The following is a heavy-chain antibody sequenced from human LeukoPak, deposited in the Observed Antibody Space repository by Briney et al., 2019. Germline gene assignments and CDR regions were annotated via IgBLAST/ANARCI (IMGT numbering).Heavy chain of an antibody. CDR3: AGTYYYDSSGYYQRGPFDY. Sequence: SETLSLTCAVYGGSFSGYYWSWIRQPPGKGLEWIGEINHSGSTYYNPSLKSRVTISVDTSKNQFSLKLSSVTAADTAVYYCAGTYYYDSSGYYQRGPFDYWGQGTLVTVSS. V-gene: IGHV4-34*01. J-gene: IGHJ4*02. D-gene: IGHD3-22*01. CDR1: GGSFSGYY. CDR2: INHSGST.